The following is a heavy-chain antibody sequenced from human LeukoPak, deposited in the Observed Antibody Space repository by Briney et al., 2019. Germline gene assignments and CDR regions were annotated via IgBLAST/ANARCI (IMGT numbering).Heavy chain of an antibody. CDR2: INHSGST. J-gene: IGHJ5*02. CDR1: GGSFSGDY. D-gene: IGHD5-18*01. Sequence: SETLSLTCAVYGGSFSGDYWSWIRQPPGKGLEWIGEINHSGSTNYNPSLKSRVTISVDTSKNQFSLKLSSVTAADTAVYYCARVRIQLWLNWFDPWGQGTLVTVSS. V-gene: IGHV4-34*01. CDR3: ARVRIQLWLNWFDP.